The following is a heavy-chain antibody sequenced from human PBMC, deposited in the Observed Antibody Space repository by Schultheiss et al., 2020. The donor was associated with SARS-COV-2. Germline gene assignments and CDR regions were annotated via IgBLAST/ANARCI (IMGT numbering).Heavy chain of an antibody. CDR2: ISYDGSNK. CDR1: GFTFSSYG. D-gene: IGHD2-2*02. CDR3: ARESECSSTSCYMAFDI. Sequence: GESLKISCAASGFTFSSYGMHWVRQAPGKGLEWVAVISYDGSNKYYADSVKGRFTISRDNAKNSLYLQMNSLRAEDTAVYYCARESECSSTSCYMAFDIWGQGTMVTVSS. V-gene: IGHV3-30*12. J-gene: IGHJ3*02.